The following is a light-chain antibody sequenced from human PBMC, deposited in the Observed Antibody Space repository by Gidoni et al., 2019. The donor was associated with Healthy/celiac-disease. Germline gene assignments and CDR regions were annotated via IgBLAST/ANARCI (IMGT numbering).Light chain of an antibody. CDR2: EVT. CDR3: TSYAGSNNLV. CDR1: SSDVGGYNY. J-gene: IGLJ2*01. Sequence: QSALTQPPSASGSPGQSVTISCTGTSSDVGGYNYVSWYQQHPGKAPKLLIYEVTKRPSTVPDRFSGSRSGYTASLTVSGLQAEDEADYYCTSYAGSNNLVFGGGTKLTVL. V-gene: IGLV2-8*01.